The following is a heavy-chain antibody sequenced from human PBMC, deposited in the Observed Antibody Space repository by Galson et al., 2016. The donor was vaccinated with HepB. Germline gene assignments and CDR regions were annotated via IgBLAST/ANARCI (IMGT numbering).Heavy chain of an antibody. J-gene: IGHJ4*02. D-gene: IGHD2-15*01. CDR1: GFIVSSNY. V-gene: IGHV3-66*04. CDR2: IYSCGST. CDR3: STHAGWYGRGYFDY. Sequence: SLRLSCAASGFIVSSNYMIWVRQAPGKGLEWVSVIYSCGSTYYADSVKGRFTIYRDNSKNTLYLQMNSLRDEDTAVFYCSTHAGWYGRGYFDYWGQGTLVTVSS.